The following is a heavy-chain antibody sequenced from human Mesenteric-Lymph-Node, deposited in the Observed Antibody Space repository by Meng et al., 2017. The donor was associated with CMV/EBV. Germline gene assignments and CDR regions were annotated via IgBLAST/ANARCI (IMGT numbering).Heavy chain of an antibody. CDR1: GFTFSNAW. CDR2: IKSKTDGGTT. Sequence: GESLKISCAASGFTFSNAWMSWVRQAPGKGLEWVGRIKSKTDGGTTDYAAPVKGRFTISRDDSKSTVYLQLDSLRTDDTAVYYCSTKLWFGEPKGNYWGQGTLVTVSS. J-gene: IGHJ4*02. D-gene: IGHD3-10*01. V-gene: IGHV3-15*01. CDR3: STKLWFGEPKGNY.